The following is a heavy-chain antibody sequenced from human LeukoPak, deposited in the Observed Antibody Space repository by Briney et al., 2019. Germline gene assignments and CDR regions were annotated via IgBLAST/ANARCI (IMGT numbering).Heavy chain of an antibody. CDR2: IYASGST. D-gene: IGHD1-1*01. CDR3: ASQRGGTPYYFDY. Sequence: SETLSLTCTVSGGSISSGSYYWSWIPQPAGKGLEWIGRIYASGSTNYNPSLKSRVTISVDTSKNQFSLKLSSVTAADTAVYYCASQRGGTPYYFDYWGQGTLVTVSS. J-gene: IGHJ4*02. CDR1: GGSISSGSYY. V-gene: IGHV4-61*02.